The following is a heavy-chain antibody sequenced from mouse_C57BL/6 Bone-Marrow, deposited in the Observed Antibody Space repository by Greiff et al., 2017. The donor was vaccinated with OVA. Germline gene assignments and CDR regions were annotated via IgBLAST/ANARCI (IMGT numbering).Heavy chain of an antibody. CDR3: ARKGGYYSNHYYAMDY. CDR1: GFSLTSYG. D-gene: IGHD2-5*01. Sequence: QLKQSGPGLVQPSQSLSITCTVSGFSLTSYGVHWVRQSPGKGLEWLGVIWSGGSTDYNAAFISRLSISKDNSKSQVFFKMNSLQADDTAIYYCARKGGYYSNHYYAMDYWGQGTSVTVSS. J-gene: IGHJ4*01. CDR2: IWSGGST. V-gene: IGHV2-2*01.